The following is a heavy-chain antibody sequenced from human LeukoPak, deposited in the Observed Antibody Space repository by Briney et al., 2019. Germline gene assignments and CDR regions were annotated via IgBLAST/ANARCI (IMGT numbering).Heavy chain of an antibody. CDR1: GYSFVSYW. D-gene: IGHD4-17*01. CDR2: IYPGDSDT. V-gene: IGHV5-51*01. CDR3: ARGRGWTTVPTALDY. Sequence: AESLQISCEGSGYSFVSYWIAWVRQMPGKGLEWMGIIYPGDSDTKYSPSFQGQVTISADKSISTAYLQWDSLKASDSAMYYCARGRGWTTVPTALDYWGQGTLVTVPS. J-gene: IGHJ4*02.